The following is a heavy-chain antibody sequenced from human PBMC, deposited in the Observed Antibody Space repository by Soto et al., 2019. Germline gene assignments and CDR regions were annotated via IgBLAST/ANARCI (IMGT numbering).Heavy chain of an antibody. CDR1: GFTFDDYA. CDR3: AKDDCSGGSCYFRFDP. Sequence: EVQLVESGGGLVQPGRSLRLSCAASGFTFDDYAMHWVRQAPGKGLEWVSGISWNSGSIGYADSVKGRFTISRDNAKNSLYLQMNSLRAEDTALYYCAKDDCSGGSCYFRFDPWGQGTLVTVSS. V-gene: IGHV3-9*01. D-gene: IGHD2-15*01. J-gene: IGHJ5*02. CDR2: ISWNSGSI.